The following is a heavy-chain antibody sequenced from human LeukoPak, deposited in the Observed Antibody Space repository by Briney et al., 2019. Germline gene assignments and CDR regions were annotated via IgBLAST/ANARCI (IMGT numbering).Heavy chain of an antibody. V-gene: IGHV5-51*01. D-gene: IGHD5-24*01. CDR3: ARHLRGDDYRHLDY. CDR1: GYPFTSYW. CDR2: IFPHDSSI. J-gene: IGHJ4*02. Sequence: GESLKISFKASGYPFTSYWIGRLRQMPGKGLEWMGIIFPHDSSIRYSPSFQGQVTISADKSISTAYLQWTSLKASDTAMYYCARHLRGDDYRHLDYWGQGTLVSVSS.